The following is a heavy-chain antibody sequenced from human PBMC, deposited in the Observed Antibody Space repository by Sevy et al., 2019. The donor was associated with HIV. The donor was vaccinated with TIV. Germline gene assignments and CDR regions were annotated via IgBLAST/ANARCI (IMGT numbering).Heavy chain of an antibody. V-gene: IGHV3-33*01. CDR3: AREGPSDWYLDS. Sequence: GGSLRLSCAASGFSFSNSGMPWVRQAPGKGLEWVAAIWFDGSVKYYEDSVKDRFTIFRDSSRNTQYLQINSLRAEDTAVYYCAREGPSDWYLDSWGQGALVTVSS. J-gene: IGHJ4*02. CDR2: IWFDGSVK. CDR1: GFSFSNSG. D-gene: IGHD6-19*01.